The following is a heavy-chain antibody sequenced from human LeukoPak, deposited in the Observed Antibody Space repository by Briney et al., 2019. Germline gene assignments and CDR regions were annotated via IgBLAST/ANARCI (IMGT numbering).Heavy chain of an antibody. CDR3: ARDWSLNGLPADTFDY. J-gene: IGHJ4*02. Sequence: ASVKVSCTASGYTFTSYYMHWVRQAPGQGLEWMGIINPSGGSTSYAQKFQGRVTMTRDTSTSTVYMELSSLRSEDTAVYYCARDWSLNGLPADTFDYWAREPWSPSPQ. V-gene: IGHV1-46*01. CDR1: GYTFTSYY. CDR2: INPSGGST. D-gene: IGHD6-13*01.